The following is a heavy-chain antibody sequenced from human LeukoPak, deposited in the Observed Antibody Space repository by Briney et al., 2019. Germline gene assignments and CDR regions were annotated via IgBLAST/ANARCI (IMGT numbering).Heavy chain of an antibody. CDR1: GFTFSDYA. D-gene: IGHD6-19*01. CDR2: ISGSGGST. Sequence: PGGSLRLSCAASGFTFSDYAMSLVRQAPGKGLDWVSAISGSGGSTYYADSVKGRFTISRDNSKNTLYLQMNSLRAEDTAVCYCAKIPDPSGWYEFDYWGQGTLVTVSS. V-gene: IGHV3-23*01. CDR3: AKIPDPSGWYEFDY. J-gene: IGHJ4*02.